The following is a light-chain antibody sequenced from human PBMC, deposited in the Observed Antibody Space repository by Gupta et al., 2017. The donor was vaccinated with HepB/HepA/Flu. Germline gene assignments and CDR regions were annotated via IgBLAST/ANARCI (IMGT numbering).Light chain of an antibody. J-gene: IGKJ1*01. Sequence: DIVMTQSPYSLAVSLGERATINCKSSQSVLYSSNHKNYLDWSQQKPRQPPTLLMYWESTREDGVPDRFCGGGGGRYVSISIISRQEEDVAGYYCQQHKSNSMSFFGQGTKVDIK. CDR1: QSVLYSSNHKNY. CDR2: WES. CDR3: QQHKSNSMSF. V-gene: IGKV4-1*01.